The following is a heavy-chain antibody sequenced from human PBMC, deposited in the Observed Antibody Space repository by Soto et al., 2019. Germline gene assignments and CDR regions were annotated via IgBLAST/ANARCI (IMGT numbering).Heavy chain of an antibody. V-gene: IGHV3-33*01. D-gene: IGHD1-20*01. Sequence: QVQLVESGGGVVQPGRSLRLSCAASGFTFTNYGFHWVRQAPGXGLEWVAAIWSDGNNRYNGGAVEGRFTISKDNSKNMLYLQMNDLRVEDTAFYXCARDXIRVPADFDYWGQGTLVTVSS. CDR3: ARDXIRVPADFDY. CDR1: GFTFTNYG. CDR2: IWSDGNNR. J-gene: IGHJ4*02.